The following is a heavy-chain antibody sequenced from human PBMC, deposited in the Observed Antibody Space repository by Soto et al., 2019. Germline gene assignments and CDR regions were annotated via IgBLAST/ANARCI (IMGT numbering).Heavy chain of an antibody. CDR2: IIPIFGTA. Sequence: QVQLVQSGAEVKKPGSSVKVSCKASGDTFSSYAISWVRQAPGQGLEWMGGIIPIFGTANYAQKFQGRVTITAAESTSTAYMELSSLRSEDTAVDYCARDRSGYRSRASPMDVWGQGTTVSVSS. D-gene: IGHD3-22*01. CDR3: ARDRSGYRSRASPMDV. J-gene: IGHJ6*02. V-gene: IGHV1-69*01. CDR1: GDTFSSYA.